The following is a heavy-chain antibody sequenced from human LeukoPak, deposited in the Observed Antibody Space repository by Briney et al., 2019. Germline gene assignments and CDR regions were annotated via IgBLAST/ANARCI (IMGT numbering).Heavy chain of an antibody. V-gene: IGHV4-38-2*02. CDR2: ISNRGSP. J-gene: IGHJ5*02. CDR3: VRDGGFYYTAAPNGLFDP. CDR1: GFSISSDDC. D-gene: IGHD2-15*01. Sequence: SETLSLTCLVSGFSISSDDCWGWIRQPPGKGLEWIGSISNRGSPYYNPSLKSRVTMSVDTPNNHFSLRLSSVTAADTAVYYCVRDGGFYYTAAPNGLFDPWGQGTLVTVSS.